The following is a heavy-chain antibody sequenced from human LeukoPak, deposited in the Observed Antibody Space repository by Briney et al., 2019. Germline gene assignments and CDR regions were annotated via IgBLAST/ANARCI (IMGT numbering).Heavy chain of an antibody. D-gene: IGHD5-24*01. V-gene: IGHV3-48*03. Sequence: GGSPRLSCAASGFTFSSYEMNWVRQAPGKGLEWVSYISSSGSTIYYADSVKGRFTISRDNAKNSLYLQMNCLRAEDTAVYYCARSDQSGYNSIDYWGQGTLVTVSS. CDR3: ARSDQSGYNSIDY. CDR2: ISSSGSTI. CDR1: GFTFSSYE. J-gene: IGHJ4*02.